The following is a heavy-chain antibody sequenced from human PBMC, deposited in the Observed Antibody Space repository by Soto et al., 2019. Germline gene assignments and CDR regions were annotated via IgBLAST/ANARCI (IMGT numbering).Heavy chain of an antibody. V-gene: IGHV4-61*01. D-gene: IGHD6-19*01. CDR2: IYYSGST. J-gene: IGHJ4*02. CDR1: GGSVSSGSYY. Sequence: SETLSLTCTVSGGSVSSGSYYWSWIRQPPGKGLEWIGYIYYSGSTNYNPSLKSRVTISVDTSKNQFSLKLSSVTAADTAVYYCASSIAVAAPFDYWGQGTLVTVSS. CDR3: ASSIAVAAPFDY.